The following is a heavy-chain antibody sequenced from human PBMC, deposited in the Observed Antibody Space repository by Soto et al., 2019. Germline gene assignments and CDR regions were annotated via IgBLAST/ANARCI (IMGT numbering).Heavy chain of an antibody. Sequence: QVQLVQSGAELKKPGASVNISCTAYVFTFSDNIINWVRQVPGQGLEWMGWLNPDTGNTRYSETFQGRVTISRHPSSSIAYLELSGMENEDTAIYFFARDIQSVGPRANDAFDAWGQGTMITVSS. V-gene: IGHV1-3*01. CDR2: LNPDTGNT. CDR1: VFTFSDNI. J-gene: IGHJ3*01. CDR3: ARDIQSVGPRANDAFDA. D-gene: IGHD5-18*01.